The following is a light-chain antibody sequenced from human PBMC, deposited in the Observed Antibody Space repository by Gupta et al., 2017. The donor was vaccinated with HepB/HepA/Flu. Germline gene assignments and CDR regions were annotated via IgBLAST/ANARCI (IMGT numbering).Light chain of an antibody. CDR1: SSDVGGYRY. CDR2: DVN. V-gene: IGLV2-14*03. Sequence: QSALTQPASVSGSPGQSITISCTGTSSDVGGYRYVSWYQQHPGKAPKLMIYDVNNRPSGVSNRFSGSKSGNTASLTISGLQAEDEADYYCSSYTSSSTLVFGTGTKGTVL. CDR3: SSYTSSSTLV. J-gene: IGLJ1*01.